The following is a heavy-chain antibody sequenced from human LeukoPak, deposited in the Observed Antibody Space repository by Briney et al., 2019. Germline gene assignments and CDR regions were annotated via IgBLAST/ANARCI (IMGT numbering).Heavy chain of an antibody. CDR2: ISSSSSYI. Sequence: GGSLRLSCAASGFIFSIYSMNWVRQAPGKGLEWVSSISSSSSYIYYADSVKGRFTISRDNAKDSLYLQMNSLRAEDTAVYYCVKGSGSYYYNWFDPWGQGTLVTVSS. J-gene: IGHJ5*02. D-gene: IGHD3-10*01. V-gene: IGHV3-21*01. CDR1: GFIFSIYS. CDR3: VKGSGSYYYNWFDP.